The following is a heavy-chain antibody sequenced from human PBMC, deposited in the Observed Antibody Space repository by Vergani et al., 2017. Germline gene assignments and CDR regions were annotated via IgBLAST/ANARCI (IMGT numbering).Heavy chain of an antibody. J-gene: IGHJ5*02. CDR3: AKTHDFSSLYSSYNWFDP. V-gene: IGHV5-51*01. Sequence: EKQLVQSGSETKKPGESLKISCQAFGYIFSNFWIGWVRQRPGGGLEWMGIIYPGDSDVRYSPSFQGQVTMSVDKSLSTAYLQWSSLKASDTATYYCAKTHDFSSLYSSYNWFDPWGQGTQVTVSS. D-gene: IGHD3-3*01. CDR1: GYIFSNFW. CDR2: IYPGDSDV.